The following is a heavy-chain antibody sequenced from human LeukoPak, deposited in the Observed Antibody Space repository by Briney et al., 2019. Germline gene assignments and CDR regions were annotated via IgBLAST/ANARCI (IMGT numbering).Heavy chain of an antibody. Sequence: HPGGSLRLSCAASGFTFSSYSMSWVRQAAGKGLGWVSGISGSGGSTFHADSVKGRFTISRDNSKNTLYLQMDSLRVEDTAVYYCAKGNSTEYGNWYYDPWGRGSLVTVSS. J-gene: IGHJ2*01. CDR2: ISGSGGST. CDR3: AKGNSTEYGNWYYDP. D-gene: IGHD2/OR15-2a*01. CDR1: GFTFSSYS. V-gene: IGHV3-23*01.